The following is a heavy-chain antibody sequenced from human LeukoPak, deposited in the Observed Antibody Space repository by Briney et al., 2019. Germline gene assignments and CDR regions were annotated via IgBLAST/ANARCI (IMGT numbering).Heavy chain of an antibody. Sequence: ASVKVSCKDSVYTFTVYYMHWVRQAPGQGLGWMGWINPNSGGTNYTQKFQGRVTMTRDTSISTAYMELSRLRSDDTAVYYCAGLVVVTAIQEHDAFDIWGQGTMVTVSS. CDR1: VYTFTVYY. V-gene: IGHV1-2*02. CDR2: INPNSGGT. D-gene: IGHD2-21*02. J-gene: IGHJ3*02. CDR3: AGLVVVTAIQEHDAFDI.